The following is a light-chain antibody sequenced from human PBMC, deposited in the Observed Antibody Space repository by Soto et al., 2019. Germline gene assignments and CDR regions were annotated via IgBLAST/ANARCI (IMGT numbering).Light chain of an antibody. CDR1: DSNTGNNF. CDR2: ATD. V-gene: IGLV1-51*01. CDR3: GTWDRSLRIYV. J-gene: IGLJ1*01. Sequence: QSLLTQPPSVSAASGQKVSISCSGSDSNTGNNFVSWYQQLPGAAPKLLIYATDRRPSGIPDRFSGSKSGTSATLDISGLQTGDEADYFCGTWDRSLRIYVFGSGTKLTVL.